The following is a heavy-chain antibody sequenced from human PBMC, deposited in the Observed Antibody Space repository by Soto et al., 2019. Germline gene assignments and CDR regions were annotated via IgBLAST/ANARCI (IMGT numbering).Heavy chain of an antibody. V-gene: IGHV3-30*18. Sequence: PGGSLRLSCAASGFTFSSYGMHWVRQAPGKGLEWVAVISYDGSTKYYADSVKGRFTISRDNSKNTLDLQMNSLRAEDTAVYYCAKVPGYSSGPAHDWGQGTLVTVSS. CDR1: GFTFSSYG. J-gene: IGHJ4*02. CDR2: ISYDGSTK. D-gene: IGHD6-19*01. CDR3: AKVPGYSSGPAHD.